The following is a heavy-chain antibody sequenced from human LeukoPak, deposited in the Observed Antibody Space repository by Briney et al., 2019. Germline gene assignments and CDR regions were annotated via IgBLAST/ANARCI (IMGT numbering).Heavy chain of an antibody. CDR2: INHSGST. Sequence: PSETLSLTCAVYGGSFSGYYWSWIRQPPGKGLEWIGEINHSGSTNYNPSLKSRATISVDTSKNQFSLKLSSVTAADTAVYYCAGSSGWRPFDYWGQGTLVTVSS. V-gene: IGHV4-34*01. D-gene: IGHD6-19*01. CDR3: AGSSGWRPFDY. J-gene: IGHJ4*02. CDR1: GGSFSGYY.